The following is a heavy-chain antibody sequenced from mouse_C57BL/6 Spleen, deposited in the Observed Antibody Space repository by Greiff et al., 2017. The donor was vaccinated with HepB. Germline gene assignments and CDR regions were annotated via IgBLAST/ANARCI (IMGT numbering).Heavy chain of an antibody. V-gene: IGHV5-4*01. CDR2: ISDGGSYT. CDR1: GFTFSSYA. Sequence: EVKLVESGGGLVKPGGSLKLSCAASGFTFSSYAMSWVRQTPEKGLEWVATISDGGSYTYYPDNVKGRFTLSRDNAKNNRYLQMSHLKSEDTDMYYCAREGDYYGSSYSYFDVWGTGTTVTVSS. D-gene: IGHD1-1*01. J-gene: IGHJ1*03. CDR3: AREGDYYGSSYSYFDV.